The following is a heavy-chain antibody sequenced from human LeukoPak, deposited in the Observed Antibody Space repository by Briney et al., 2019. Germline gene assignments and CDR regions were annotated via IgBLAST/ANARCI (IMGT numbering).Heavy chain of an antibody. CDR3: ARSYYYDSSGYYY. J-gene: IGHJ4*02. V-gene: IGHV3-7*01. Sequence: GGSLRLSCAASGFTFSNYWMTWVRQAPGKGLEWVANIKQDGSEIFYVVPVKGRFTISRDNAKNSLYLQMNSLRAEDTAVYYCARSYYYDSSGYYYWGQGTLVTVSS. CDR1: GFTFSNYW. D-gene: IGHD3-22*01. CDR2: IKQDGSEI.